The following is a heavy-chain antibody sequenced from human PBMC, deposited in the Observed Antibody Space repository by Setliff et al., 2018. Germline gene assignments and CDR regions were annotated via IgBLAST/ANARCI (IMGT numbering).Heavy chain of an antibody. D-gene: IGHD3-16*01. CDR2: IYYSGST. CDR3: ARLRGAFDY. V-gene: IGHV4-61*08. Sequence: SETLSLTCTVSGGSISSGGYYWSWIRQHPGKGLEWIGYIYYSGSTNYNPSLESRVTISVDTSKNQFSLRLNSATAADTAVYYCARLRGAFDYWGQGTLVTVSS. CDR1: GGSISSGGYY. J-gene: IGHJ4*02.